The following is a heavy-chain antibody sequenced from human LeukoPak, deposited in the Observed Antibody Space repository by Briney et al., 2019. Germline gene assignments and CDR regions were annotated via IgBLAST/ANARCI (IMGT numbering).Heavy chain of an antibody. CDR2: IKQDGSEK. CDR1: GFNFNTYW. V-gene: IGHV3-7*04. Sequence: GGSLRLSCAASGFNFNTYWMSWVRQAPGKGLEWVANIKQDGSEKFYVDSMKGRFTISRDNSKNSLFLQMNSLRAEDTATYYCARGPKAAAGTVDYHYYYYMDVWGKGTTVTISS. J-gene: IGHJ6*03. CDR3: ARGPKAAAGTVDYHYYYYMDV. D-gene: IGHD6-13*01.